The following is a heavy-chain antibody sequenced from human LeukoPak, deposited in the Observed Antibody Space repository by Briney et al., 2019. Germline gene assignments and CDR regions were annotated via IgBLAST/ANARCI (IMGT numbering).Heavy chain of an antibody. CDR2: ISSSGSTI. V-gene: IGHV3-48*03. CDR1: GFTFSSYE. CDR3: ARDLSWFDP. Sequence: GGSLRLSCAASGFTFSSYEMNWVRQAPGKGLEWVSYISSSGSTIYYADSVKGRFTISRDNAKNSLFLQMNSLRAEDTAVYYCARDLSWFDPWGQGTLVTVSS. J-gene: IGHJ5*02.